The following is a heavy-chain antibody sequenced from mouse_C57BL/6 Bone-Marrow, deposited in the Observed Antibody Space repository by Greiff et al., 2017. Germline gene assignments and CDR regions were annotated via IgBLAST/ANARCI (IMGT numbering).Heavy chain of an antibody. D-gene: IGHD1-1*01. J-gene: IGHJ3*01. CDR2: IYPRSGNT. CDR1: GYTFTSYG. Sequence: VQLQQSGAELARPGASVKLSCKASGYTFTSYGISWVKQRTGQGLEWIGEIYPRSGNTYYNEKFKGKATLTAYKSSSTAYMELRSLTSEDSAVYFYASSPPYYCGGGYCLAYWGQGTLVTV. V-gene: IGHV1-81*01. CDR3: ASSPPYYCGGGYCLAY.